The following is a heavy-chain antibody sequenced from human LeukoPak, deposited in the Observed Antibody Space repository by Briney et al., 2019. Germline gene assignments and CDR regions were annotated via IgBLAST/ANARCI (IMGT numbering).Heavy chain of an antibody. V-gene: IGHV1-18*01. J-gene: IGHJ4*02. D-gene: IGHD1-26*01. CDR3: GRDWDWHVQF. Sequence: ASVKVSCKTSGYTFSRYGFSWVRQAPGQALEWIGWIGVFNGNRNYAKSVQGRITLTADTSTNTTYMELRSLTSDDTAVYFCGRDWDWHVQFWGQGTLITVSS. CDR1: GYTFSRYG. CDR2: IGVFNGNR.